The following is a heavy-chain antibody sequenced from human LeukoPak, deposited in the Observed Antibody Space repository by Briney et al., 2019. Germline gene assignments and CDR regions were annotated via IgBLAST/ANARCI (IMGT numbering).Heavy chain of an antibody. Sequence: PGGSLRLSCAASGFDFTTYWMHWVRQAPGKGLMWVARLDWYGNSRSYADSVKGRFTISRDNARNSLFLQMNSLRAEDTAVYYCARGKVAVAATDDAFEIWGQGTIVTVSS. J-gene: IGHJ3*02. V-gene: IGHV3-74*01. D-gene: IGHD6-19*01. CDR3: ARGKVAVAATDDAFEI. CDR1: GFDFTTYW. CDR2: LDWYGNSR.